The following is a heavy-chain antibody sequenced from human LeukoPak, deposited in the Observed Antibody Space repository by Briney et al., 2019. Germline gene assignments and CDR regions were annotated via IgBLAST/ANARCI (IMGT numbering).Heavy chain of an antibody. CDR1: GFTFTAYQ. D-gene: IGHD6-19*01. CDR3: ARRSVPGPFDY. J-gene: IGHJ4*02. CDR2: INPNGGDT. Sequence: ASVKVSCKASGFTFTAYQIHWVRQAPGQGLEWIGWINPNGGDTKYPQKFQGRVIMTRDMSINTVYMELSSLRSDDTAVYYCARRSVPGPFDYWGQGTLVTVSS. V-gene: IGHV1-2*02.